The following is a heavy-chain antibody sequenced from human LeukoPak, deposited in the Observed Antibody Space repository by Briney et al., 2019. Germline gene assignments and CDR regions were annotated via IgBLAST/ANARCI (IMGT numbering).Heavy chain of an antibody. D-gene: IGHD3-22*01. CDR3: TREEGYYDSSGYYPNFDY. CDR1: GFTFGDYA. J-gene: IGHJ4*02. V-gene: IGHV3-49*04. Sequence: GGSLRLSCTASGFTFGDYAMSWVRQAPGKGLEWVGFIRSKAYGGTTEYAASVKGRSTISRDDSKSIAYLQMNSLKTEDTAVYYCTREEGYYDSSGYYPNFDYWGQGTLVTVSS. CDR2: IRSKAYGGTT.